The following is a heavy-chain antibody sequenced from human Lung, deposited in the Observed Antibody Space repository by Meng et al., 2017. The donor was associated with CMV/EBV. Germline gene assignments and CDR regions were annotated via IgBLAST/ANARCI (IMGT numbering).Heavy chain of an antibody. CDR2: MNPNSGDA. D-gene: IGHD3-3*01. CDR1: YAFTSYA. V-gene: IGHV1-8*01. J-gene: IGHJ4*02. CDR3: ARGFRFRSGYHSSPLDY. Sequence: YAFTSYAVYWVRPATGQGLEWMGWMNPNSGDADSAQKFQGRVTMTGNTSINTAYMELSSLRSEDAALYYCARGFRFRSGYHSSPLDYWGQGALVTVSS.